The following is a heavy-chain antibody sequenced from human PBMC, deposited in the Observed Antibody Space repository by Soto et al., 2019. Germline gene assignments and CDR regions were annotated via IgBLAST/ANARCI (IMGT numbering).Heavy chain of an antibody. CDR2: INSDSGTI. Sequence: EALLEESGGGLVQPGGSLRLFCGASGFTFASDNMNWVRQAPGKGLEWIAYINSDSGTIYYADSVKGRFTISRDNAHNSLYLQMNNLRDDDTAVYYCAKSAGWFEGDSFNVWGHGTMVTVSS. CDR3: AKSAGWFEGDSFNV. D-gene: IGHD3-10*01. V-gene: IGHV3-48*02. CDR1: GFTFASDN. J-gene: IGHJ3*01.